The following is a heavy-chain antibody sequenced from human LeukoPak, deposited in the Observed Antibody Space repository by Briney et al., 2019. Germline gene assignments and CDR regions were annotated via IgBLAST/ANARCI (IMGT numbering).Heavy chain of an antibody. J-gene: IGHJ4*02. CDR3: ARVRYNWNDGFDY. D-gene: IGHD1-1*01. CDR1: GGTFSSYA. CDR2: IIPIFGTA. V-gene: IGHV1-69*13. Sequence: ASVKVSCKASGGTFSSYAISWVRQAPGQGLEWVGGIIPIFGTANYAQKFQGRVTITADESTSTAYMELSSLRSEDTAVYYCARVRYNWNDGFDYWGQGTLVTVSS.